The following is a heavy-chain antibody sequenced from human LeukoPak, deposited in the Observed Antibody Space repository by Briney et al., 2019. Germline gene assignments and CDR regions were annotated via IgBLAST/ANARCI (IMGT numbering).Heavy chain of an antibody. CDR1: GFTFRSYW. J-gene: IGHJ3*02. Sequence: GGSLRLSCAASGFTFRSYWMSWVRQAPGTGLEWVANIKQEGSEKFYVDSVKGRFTISRDNAKNSLDLQMNSLRAEDTAVYYCTGSVRTSWAFEISGQGKMVTVSS. V-gene: IGHV3-7*01. CDR2: IKQEGSEK. D-gene: IGHD2-2*01. CDR3: TGSVRTSWAFEI.